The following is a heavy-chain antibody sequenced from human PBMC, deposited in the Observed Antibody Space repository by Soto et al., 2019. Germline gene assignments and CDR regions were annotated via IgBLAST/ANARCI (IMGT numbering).Heavy chain of an antibody. CDR3: ARGAADTAMVDS. CDR1: GGSIRSYY. Sequence: SETLSLTCTVSGGSIRSYYWTWIRQPPGKGLEWLGYIFYSGSTFYNPSLKSRVTISIHTSKSQFSLQLTSVTAAGTAVYYCARGAADTAMVDSWGQGTLVTVSS. CDR2: IFYSGST. J-gene: IGHJ4*02. D-gene: IGHD5-18*01. V-gene: IGHV4-59*01.